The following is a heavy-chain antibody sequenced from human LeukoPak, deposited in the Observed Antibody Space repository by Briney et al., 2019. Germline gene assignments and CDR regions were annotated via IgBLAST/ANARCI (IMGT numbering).Heavy chain of an antibody. J-gene: IGHJ4*02. CDR3: AKDRSNNFDY. CDR2: ISYDGSNK. V-gene: IGHV3-30*18. CDR1: GFTFSSHG. Sequence: GRSLRLSCAASGFTFSSHGMHWVRQTPGKGPEWVAVISYDGSNKYYADSVKGRITISRDISKNTLYLQMNSLRPEDTAVYYCAKDRSNNFDYWGQGTLVTVSS.